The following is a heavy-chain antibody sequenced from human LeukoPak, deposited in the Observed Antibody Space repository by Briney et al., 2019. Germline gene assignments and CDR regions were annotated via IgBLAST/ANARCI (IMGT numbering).Heavy chain of an antibody. V-gene: IGHV3-30*02. J-gene: IGHJ4*02. CDR2: IRYDGSNT. Sequence: TGGSLRLSCEASGFTFSSYGMHWVRQAPGKGPEWVAFIRYDGSNTYYADSVKGRFTISRDNAKNSLYLQMSSLRDDDTAVYYCTRDRGWQQFDHWGQGTLVTVSS. CDR3: TRDRGWQQFDH. D-gene: IGHD5-24*01. CDR1: GFTFSSYG.